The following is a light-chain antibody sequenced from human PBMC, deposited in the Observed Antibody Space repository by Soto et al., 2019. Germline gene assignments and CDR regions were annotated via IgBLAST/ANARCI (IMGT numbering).Light chain of an antibody. CDR1: SGSIASNY. CDR3: QSYDSSNQGV. V-gene: IGLV6-57*01. CDR2: EDN. J-gene: IGLJ7*01. Sequence: NFMLTQPHSVSESPGKTVTISCTRSSGSIASNYVQWYQQRPGSSPTTVIYEDNQRPSGVPDRFSGSIDSSSNSASLTISGLKTEDEADYCCQSYDSSNQGVFGGGTQLTVL.